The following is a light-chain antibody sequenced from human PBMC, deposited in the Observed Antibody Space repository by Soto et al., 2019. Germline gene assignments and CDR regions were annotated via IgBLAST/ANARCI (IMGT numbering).Light chain of an antibody. Sequence: QYVLTQPPSVSGAPGQRVTISCTWSSSNIGAGYDVHWYQQLPGTAPKLLIYGNSNRPSGVPDRFSGSKSGTSASLAITGLQAEDEADYYCQSYDSSLSGYVFGTGTQLTVL. CDR1: SSNIGAGYD. V-gene: IGLV1-40*01. CDR2: GNS. CDR3: QSYDSSLSGYV. J-gene: IGLJ1*01.